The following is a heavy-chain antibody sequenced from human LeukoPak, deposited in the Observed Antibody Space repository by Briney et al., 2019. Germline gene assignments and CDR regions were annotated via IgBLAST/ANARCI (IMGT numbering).Heavy chain of an antibody. Sequence: ASVKVSCKASGGTFSSYAISWVRQAPGQGLEWMGGIIPIFGTTNYAQKFQGRVTITADESTSTAYMELSSLRSEDTAVYYCAARVYCGGDCVGFDPWGQGTLVTVSS. V-gene: IGHV1-69*13. J-gene: IGHJ5*02. D-gene: IGHD2-21*02. CDR3: AARVYCGGDCVGFDP. CDR2: IIPIFGTT. CDR1: GGTFSSYA.